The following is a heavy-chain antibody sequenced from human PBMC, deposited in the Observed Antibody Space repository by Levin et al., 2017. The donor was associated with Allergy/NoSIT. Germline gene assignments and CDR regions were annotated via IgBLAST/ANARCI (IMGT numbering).Heavy chain of an antibody. J-gene: IGHJ6*03. CDR3: ARLRRYYYYMDV. CDR1: GGSISISDYY. Sequence: SETLSLTCSVSGGSISISDYYWGWVRQRPGTGLEWIGSIHYSTSTYYNPPLKGGVTISVDTSKNQFSLKMNFVTAADTAVYYCARLRRYYYYMDVWGRGTTVTVSS. D-gene: IGHD3-16*02. V-gene: IGHV4-39*01. CDR2: IHYSTST.